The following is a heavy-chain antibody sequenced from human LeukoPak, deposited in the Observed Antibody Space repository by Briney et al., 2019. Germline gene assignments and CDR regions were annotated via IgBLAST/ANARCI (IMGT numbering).Heavy chain of an antibody. CDR2: IIPMSGTA. CDR1: GGTFSSYA. V-gene: IGHV1-69*13. CDR3: ARGSGYFLDFDY. Sequence: ASVKVSCKASGGTFSSYAITWVRQAPGQGLEWMGGIIPMSGTANYAQKFQGRVTITADESTSTVYMELSSLRSEDTAVYYCARGSGYFLDFDYWGQGTLVTVSS. J-gene: IGHJ4*02. D-gene: IGHD3-22*01.